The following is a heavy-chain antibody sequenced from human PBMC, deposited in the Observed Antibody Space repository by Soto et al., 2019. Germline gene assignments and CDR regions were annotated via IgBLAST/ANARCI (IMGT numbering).Heavy chain of an antibody. J-gene: IGHJ4*01. CDR1: GFSLSTSGVG. V-gene: IGHV2-5*02. CDR2: IYWDDDT. Sequence: QITLKESGPTLVRPTQTLTLTCTFSGFSLSTSGVGVGWIRQPPGKDLEWLALIYWDDDTRFSPSLESRLTISKDTSANQVVLTMTHMDPEDTATYYCAHRPGFSSSFDYWGPGTLVTVSS. D-gene: IGHD6-25*01. CDR3: AHRPGFSSSFDY.